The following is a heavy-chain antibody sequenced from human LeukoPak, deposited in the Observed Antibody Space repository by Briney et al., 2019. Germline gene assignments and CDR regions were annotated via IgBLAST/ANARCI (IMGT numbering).Heavy chain of an antibody. Sequence: SETLSLTCTVSGGSISSSSYYWGWIRQPPGKGLEWIGSIYYSGSTYYNPSLKSRVTISVDTSKNQFSLKLSSVTAADTAVYYCARTYGSGSYVAEYFQHWGRGTLVTVSS. CDR1: GGSISSSSYY. CDR2: IYYSGST. D-gene: IGHD3-10*01. V-gene: IGHV4-39*07. CDR3: ARTYGSGSYVAEYFQH. J-gene: IGHJ1*01.